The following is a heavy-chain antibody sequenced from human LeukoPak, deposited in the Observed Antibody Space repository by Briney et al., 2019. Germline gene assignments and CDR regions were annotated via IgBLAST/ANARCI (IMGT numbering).Heavy chain of an antibody. CDR3: ARGLGSGSYGEIDY. J-gene: IGHJ4*02. D-gene: IGHD1-26*01. Sequence: SQTLSLTCTVSGGSISSGGYYWSWIRQPPGKGLEWIGYIYHSGSTYYNPSLKSRVTISVDRSKNQFSLKLSSVTAADTAVYYCARGLGSGSYGEIDYWGQGTLVTVSS. V-gene: IGHV4-30-2*01. CDR2: IYHSGST. CDR1: GGSISSGGYY.